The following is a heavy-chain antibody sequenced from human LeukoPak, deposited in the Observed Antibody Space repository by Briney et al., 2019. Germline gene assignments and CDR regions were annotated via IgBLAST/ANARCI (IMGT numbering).Heavy chain of an antibody. V-gene: IGHV4-38-2*01. CDR3: VRRDSSGWPGVYYFDY. Sequence: SETLSLTCAVSGYSISSGYYWGWIRQPPGKGLEWVGSIYHSGSTYYNPSLKSRVTISVDTSKNQFSLKLSSVTAADTAVYYCVRRDSSGWPGVYYFDYWGQGTLVTVSS. CDR1: GYSISSGYY. D-gene: IGHD6-19*01. CDR2: IYHSGST. J-gene: IGHJ4*02.